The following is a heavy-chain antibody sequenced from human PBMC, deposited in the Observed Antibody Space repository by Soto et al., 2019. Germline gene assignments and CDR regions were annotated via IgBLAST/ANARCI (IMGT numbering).Heavy chain of an antibody. Sequence: ASVKVSCKASGYTFTSYGISWVRQAPGQGLEWMGWISAYNGNTNYAQKLQGRVTMTTGTSTSTAYMELSSLRSEDTAVYYCARVLDGIAAPNDYWGQGTLVTVSS. J-gene: IGHJ4*02. CDR1: GYTFTSYG. D-gene: IGHD6-6*01. V-gene: IGHV1-18*01. CDR3: ARVLDGIAAPNDY. CDR2: ISAYNGNT.